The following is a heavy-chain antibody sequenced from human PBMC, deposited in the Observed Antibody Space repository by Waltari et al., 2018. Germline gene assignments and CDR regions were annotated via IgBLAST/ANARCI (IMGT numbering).Heavy chain of an antibody. D-gene: IGHD1-1*01. J-gene: IGHJ4*02. Sequence: QVQLVESGGGVVQPGRSLRLSCAASGFTFSSYAMHWVRQVPGRGLEWVAIISYDGMNKYYADSVKGRFTISRDNSENTVYLHMNSLTADDMALYYCARPQISYVEWNTCLQYWGQGTLVTVSS. CDR3: ARPQISYVEWNTCLQY. CDR2: ISYDGMNK. CDR1: GFTFSSYA. V-gene: IGHV3-30*03.